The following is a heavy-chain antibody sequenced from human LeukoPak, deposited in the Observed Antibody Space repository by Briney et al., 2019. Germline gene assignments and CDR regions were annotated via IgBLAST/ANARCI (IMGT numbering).Heavy chain of an antibody. Sequence: GGSLRLSCAASGFTFSSYAMHWIRQAPGKGLEWVAVISYDGSNKYYADSVKGRFTISRDNSKNTLYLQMNSLRAEDTAVYYCARVVVPAAPPDYWGQGTLVTVSS. CDR2: ISYDGSNK. CDR3: ARVVVPAAPPDY. CDR1: GFTFSSYA. J-gene: IGHJ4*02. V-gene: IGHV3-30*04. D-gene: IGHD2-2*01.